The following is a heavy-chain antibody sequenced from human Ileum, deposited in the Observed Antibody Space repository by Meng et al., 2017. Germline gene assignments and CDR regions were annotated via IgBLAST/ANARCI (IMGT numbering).Heavy chain of an antibody. CDR1: GFTFSSYE. J-gene: IGHJ3*02. D-gene: IGHD6-19*01. CDR3: ARDVSGWSHDAFDI. V-gene: IGHV3-48*03. CDR2: ISSSGSTI. Sequence: GESLKISCAGSGFTFSSYEMNWVRQAPGKGLEWVSYISSSGSTIYYADSVKGRFTISRDNAKNSLYLQMNSLRAEDTAVYYCARDVSGWSHDAFDIWGQGTMVTVSS.